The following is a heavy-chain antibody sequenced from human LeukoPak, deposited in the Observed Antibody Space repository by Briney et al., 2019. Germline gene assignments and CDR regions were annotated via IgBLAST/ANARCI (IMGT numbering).Heavy chain of an antibody. Sequence: NPSETLSLTCTVSGGSISSGDYYWRWIRQPPGKGLEWIGSIYYSGSTYYNPSLKSRVTISVDTSKNQFSLKLSSVTAADTAVYYCASAPVLLWFGDSNWFDPWGQGTLVTVSS. D-gene: IGHD3-10*01. CDR3: ASAPVLLWFGDSNWFDP. V-gene: IGHV4-39*01. CDR2: IYYSGST. J-gene: IGHJ5*02. CDR1: GGSISSGDYY.